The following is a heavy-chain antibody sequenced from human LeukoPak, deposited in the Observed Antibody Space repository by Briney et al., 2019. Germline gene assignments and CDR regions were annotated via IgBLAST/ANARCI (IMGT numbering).Heavy chain of an antibody. J-gene: IGHJ4*02. CDR1: GFTFSSYA. V-gene: IGHV3-64*01. Sequence: PGGSLRLSCAASGFTFSSYAMHWVRQAPGKGLEYVSAISSNGGSTYYANSVKGRFTISRDNSKNTLYLQMGSPRAEDMAVYYCARLRYSGSYFDYWGQGTLVTVSS. D-gene: IGHD1-26*01. CDR3: ARLRYSGSYFDY. CDR2: ISSNGGST.